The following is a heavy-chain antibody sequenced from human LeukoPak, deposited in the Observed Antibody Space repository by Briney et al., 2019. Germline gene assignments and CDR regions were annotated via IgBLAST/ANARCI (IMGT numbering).Heavy chain of an antibody. CDR1: GYSISSGYY. V-gene: IGHV4-38-2*02. CDR2: IYHSGST. J-gene: IGHJ6*02. Sequence: SETLSLTCTVSGYSISSGYYWGWIRQPPGKGLEWIGSIYHSGSTYYNPSLKSRVTISVDTSKNQFSLKLSSVTAADTAVYYCARETYYDTPGGMDVWGQGTTVTVSS. CDR3: ARETYYDTPGGMDV. D-gene: IGHD3-9*01.